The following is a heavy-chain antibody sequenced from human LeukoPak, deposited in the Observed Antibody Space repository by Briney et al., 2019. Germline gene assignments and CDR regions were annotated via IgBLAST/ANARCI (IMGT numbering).Heavy chain of an antibody. CDR2: ISPGGST. V-gene: IGHV4-30-4*01. CDR1: GGSISSGDYY. CDR3: ARGVDYGSGTYYTY. J-gene: IGHJ4*02. D-gene: IGHD3-10*01. Sequence: SQTLSLTCTVSGGSISSGDYYWSWVRQPPGKGLEWIGEISPGGSTNYNPSLKSRVTISVDTSKNQFSLKLSSVTAADTAVYFCARGVDYGSGTYYTYWGQGTLVTVSS.